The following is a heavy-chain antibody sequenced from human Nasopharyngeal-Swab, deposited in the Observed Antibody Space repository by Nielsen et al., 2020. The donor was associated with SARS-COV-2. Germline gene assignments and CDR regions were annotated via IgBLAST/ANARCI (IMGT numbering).Heavy chain of an antibody. J-gene: IGHJ4*02. CDR2: ISWNGNIR. Sequence: SLKISCAASGFTFDDYAMYWVRQAPGKGLEWVSGISWNGNIRGHAESVQGRFTISRDNARNSLYLQMNSLRPEDTALYYCAKARRTDTYGFECFDYWGQGSLVTVSS. CDR1: GFTFDDYA. V-gene: IGHV3-9*01. CDR3: AKARRTDTYGFECFDY. D-gene: IGHD5-18*01.